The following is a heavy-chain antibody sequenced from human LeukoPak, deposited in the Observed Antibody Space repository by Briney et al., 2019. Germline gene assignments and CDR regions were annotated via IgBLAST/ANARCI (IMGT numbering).Heavy chain of an antibody. D-gene: IGHD3/OR15-3a*01. CDR2: IRDSGEA. J-gene: IGHJ5*02. CDR1: GFRVSDYY. V-gene: IGHV3-66*03. CDR3: ARDRAALQDWVEFDP. Sequence: GGSLRLSCAVSGFRVSDYYMSWVHQAPGKGLEWVGLIRDSGEAFYADFVRGRFAISRDESENTLYLQMDSLRVEDTAVYFCARDRAALQDWVEFDPWGQGTPVIVSS.